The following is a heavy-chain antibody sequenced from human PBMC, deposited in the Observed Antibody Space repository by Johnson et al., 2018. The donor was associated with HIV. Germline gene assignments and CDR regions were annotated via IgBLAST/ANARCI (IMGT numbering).Heavy chain of an antibody. J-gene: IGHJ3*02. Sequence: VQLVESGGGLVQPGRSLRLSCAASGFTFDDYAMHWVRQAPGKGLEWVSGISWNSGSIGYADSARGRFTISRDNAKNSVYLQMNSLRAEDTAVYYCARLGIAAARGAFDIWGQGTMVTVSS. V-gene: IGHV3-9*01. D-gene: IGHD6-13*01. CDR2: ISWNSGSI. CDR1: GFTFDDYA. CDR3: ARLGIAAARGAFDI.